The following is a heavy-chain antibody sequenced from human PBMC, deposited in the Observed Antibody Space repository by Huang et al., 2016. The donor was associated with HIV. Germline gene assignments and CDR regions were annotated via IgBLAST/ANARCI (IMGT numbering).Heavy chain of an antibody. CDR2: IYHSEST. V-gene: IGHV4-34*01. CDR3: ARGQGGYYYYYMDV. Sequence: QVQLQQWGAGLLRPSETLSLTCAVYGGSFSGYYGTWIRQPPGKGLEWTGEIYHSESTNYNPSLKSRVTISVDTSRNQFSLTLTSVTAADTAVYYCARGQGGYYYYYMDVWGKGTTVTVSS. CDR1: GGSFSGYY. J-gene: IGHJ6*03.